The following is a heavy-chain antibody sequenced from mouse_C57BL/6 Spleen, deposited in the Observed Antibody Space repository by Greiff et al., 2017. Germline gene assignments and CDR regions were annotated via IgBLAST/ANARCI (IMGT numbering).Heavy chain of an antibody. D-gene: IGHD2-4*01. CDR2: IYPGSGST. Sequence: QVQLQQPGAELVKPGASVKMSCKASGYTFTSYWITWVKQRPGQGLEWIGDIYPGSGSTNYNEKFKSKATLTVDTSSSTAYMQLSSLTSEDSAVYYCARMAYDYDYFDYWGQGTTLTVSS. CDR1: GYTFTSYW. J-gene: IGHJ2*01. V-gene: IGHV1-55*01. CDR3: ARMAYDYDYFDY.